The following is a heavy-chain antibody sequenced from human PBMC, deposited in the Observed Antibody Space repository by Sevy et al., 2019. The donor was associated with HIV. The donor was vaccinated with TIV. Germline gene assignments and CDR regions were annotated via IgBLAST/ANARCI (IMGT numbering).Heavy chain of an antibody. J-gene: IGHJ4*02. D-gene: IGHD3-3*01. CDR1: GFTFSSYS. CDR2: ISSSSTI. V-gene: IGHV3-48*01. Sequence: GGSLRLSCAASGFTFSSYSMNWVRQAPGKGLEWVSYISSSSTIYYADSVKGRFTISRDNAKNSLYLQMNSLRAEDTAVYYCAATPVLRFLDYFDYWGQGTLVTVSS. CDR3: AATPVLRFLDYFDY.